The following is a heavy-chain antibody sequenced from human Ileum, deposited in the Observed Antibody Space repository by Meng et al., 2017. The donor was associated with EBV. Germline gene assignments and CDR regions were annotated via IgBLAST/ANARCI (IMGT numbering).Heavy chain of an antibody. CDR1: GGSLSGAY. V-gene: IGHV4-34*12. CDR3: ARRPTGIDY. J-gene: IGHJ4*02. CDR2: IIHGGSP. Sequence: QVQIQHGGAGLLKPSETLSRTCAVNGGSLSGAYWNWIRQPPGKGLEWIGEIIHGGSPSYNPSLKSRVTISIDTSKNQLSLMLSSVTAADTAVYYCARRPTGIDYWGQGTLVTVSS. D-gene: IGHD2-8*02.